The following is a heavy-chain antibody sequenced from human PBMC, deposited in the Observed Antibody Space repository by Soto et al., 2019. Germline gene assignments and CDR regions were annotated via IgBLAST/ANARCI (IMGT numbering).Heavy chain of an antibody. CDR1: GFTFSDYY. Sequence: QVQLVESGGGLIRPGGSLRLSCTASGFTFSDYYMTWIRRAPGKGLECLSYIGGSGTTVHYADSVKGRFTISRDNAEKSLFLQMDGLRAEDTAVYYCARTTWELGVRFDYWGQGAQVTVSS. V-gene: IGHV3-11*01. D-gene: IGHD1-1*01. CDR3: ARTTWELGVRFDY. CDR2: IGGSGTTV. J-gene: IGHJ4*02.